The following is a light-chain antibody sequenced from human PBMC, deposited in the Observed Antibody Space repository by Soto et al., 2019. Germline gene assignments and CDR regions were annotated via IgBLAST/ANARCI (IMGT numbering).Light chain of an antibody. V-gene: IGLV2-14*01. CDR3: SSYTSSSTWV. Sequence: PALTQPASVSGSPGQSITISCTGTSSDIGGYNYVSWYQQHPGKAPKLMIYEVSNRPSGVSNRFSGSKSGNTASLTISGLQAEDEADYYCSSYTSSSTWVFGGGTKVTVL. CDR2: EVS. J-gene: IGLJ3*02. CDR1: SSDIGGYNY.